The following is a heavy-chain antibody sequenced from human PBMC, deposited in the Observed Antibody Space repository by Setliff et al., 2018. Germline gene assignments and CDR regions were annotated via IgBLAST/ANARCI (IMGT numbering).Heavy chain of an antibody. CDR2: IVPNSRTI. J-gene: IGHJ4*02. CDR1: GFTFSIYS. CDR3: GRTQVVPASTYSIDY. V-gene: IGHV3-48*01. Sequence: GGSLRLSCAASGFTFSIYSINWVRQAPGKGLEWVSHIVPNSRTIYYADSVKGRFTIARYNAKNSLYLQMNSLRAEDTAVYYCGRTQVVPASTYSIDYWGQGTLVTVS. D-gene: IGHD2-2*01.